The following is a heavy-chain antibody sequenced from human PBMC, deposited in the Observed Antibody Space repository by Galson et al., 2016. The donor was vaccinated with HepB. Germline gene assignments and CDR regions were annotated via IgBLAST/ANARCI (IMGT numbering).Heavy chain of an antibody. Sequence: SETLSLTCTVSGGSVSGTYWSWIRQAPGKGLEWIGYIYYSVATHYNPSLESRVTISIDTSENQLSLNLRYLTAADTAVYYCARSRGVGYCSGGNCFEPLDHWGQGTLVTVSS. J-gene: IGHJ4*02. CDR3: ARSRGVGYCSGGNCFEPLDH. CDR1: GGSVSGTY. V-gene: IGHV4-59*06. D-gene: IGHD2-15*01. CDR2: IYYSVAT.